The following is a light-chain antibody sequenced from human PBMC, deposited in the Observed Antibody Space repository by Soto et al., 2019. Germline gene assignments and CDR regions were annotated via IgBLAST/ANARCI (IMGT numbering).Light chain of an antibody. CDR1: QDISNY. Sequence: DIQMPQSPSSLSASVGDRVTITCQASQDISNYLNWYQQKPGKAPKLLNYDASNLETGVPSRFSGSGSGTDFTFTISSLQPEDIATYYCQQYDTLPPYTFGQGTKLEIK. CDR3: QQYDTLPPYT. CDR2: DAS. J-gene: IGKJ2*01. V-gene: IGKV1-33*01.